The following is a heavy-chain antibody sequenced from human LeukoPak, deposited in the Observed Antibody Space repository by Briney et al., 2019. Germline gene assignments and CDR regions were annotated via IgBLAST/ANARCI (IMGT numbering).Heavy chain of an antibody. CDR2: IYTSGST. V-gene: IGHV4-4*07. CDR1: GGSISSYY. Sequence: SETLSLTCTVSGGSISSYYWSWIRQPAGKGLEWIGRIYTSGSTNYNPSLKSRVTISVDTSKIQFSLKLSSVTAADTAVYYCARGANYYDSSGYFDYWGQGTLVTVSS. D-gene: IGHD3-22*01. J-gene: IGHJ4*02. CDR3: ARGANYYDSSGYFDY.